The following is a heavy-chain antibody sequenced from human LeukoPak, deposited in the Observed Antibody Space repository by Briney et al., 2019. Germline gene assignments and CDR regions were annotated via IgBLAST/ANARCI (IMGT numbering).Heavy chain of an antibody. J-gene: IGHJ3*02. CDR3: TRGSEVLGRNAFDI. CDR2: IRKTANIYAT. D-gene: IGHD1-26*01. CDR1: GFTFSDSI. V-gene: IGHV3-73*01. Sequence: PGGSLRLSCATSGFTFSDSIMNWVRQASGKGLEWVGRIRKTANIYATEYSASVKGRFTVSRDDSNNMAYLEMNSLKTEDTAVYYCTRGSEVLGRNAFDIWGQGTMVTVSS.